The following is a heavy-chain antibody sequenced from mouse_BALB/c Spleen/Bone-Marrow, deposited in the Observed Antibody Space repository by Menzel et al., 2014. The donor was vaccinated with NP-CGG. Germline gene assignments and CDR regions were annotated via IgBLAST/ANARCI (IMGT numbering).Heavy chain of an antibody. CDR2: INPYNGDT. CDR3: ARCNYRYDGDFDY. Sequence: EVQLQQSGPELVKPGASVKISCKASGYSFTGYFMNWVMQSHGKSLEWIGRINPYNGDTFYNQKFKGKATLTVDKSSSTAHMELRSLASEDSAVYYCARCNYRYDGDFDYWGQRTTLTVSS. J-gene: IGHJ2*01. V-gene: IGHV1-20*02. CDR1: GYSFTGYF. D-gene: IGHD2-14*01.